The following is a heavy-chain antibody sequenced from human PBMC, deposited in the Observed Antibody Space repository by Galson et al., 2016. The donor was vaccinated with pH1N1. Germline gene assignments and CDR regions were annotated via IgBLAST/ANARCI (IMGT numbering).Heavy chain of an antibody. D-gene: IGHD6-19*01. Sequence: LSLTCTVSGGSISSGGYYWSWIRQHPGKGLEWIGYIYYSGSTYYNTSLKSRVTISVDTSKNQFSLKLSSVTAADTAVYYCARGIAVAGTQYVDYWGQGALVTVSS. V-gene: IGHV4-31*03. J-gene: IGHJ4*02. CDR2: IYYSGST. CDR1: GGSISSGGYY. CDR3: ARGIAVAGTQYVDY.